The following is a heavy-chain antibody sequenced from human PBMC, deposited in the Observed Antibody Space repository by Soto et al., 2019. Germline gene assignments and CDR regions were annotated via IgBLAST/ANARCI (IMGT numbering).Heavy chain of an antibody. V-gene: IGHV3-74*01. CDR2: INSDGSST. CDR1: GFTFSSYW. CDR3: ARDDGPYYYDSSGYNDY. J-gene: IGHJ4*02. Sequence: EVQRVESGGGLVQPGGSLRLSCAASGFTFSSYWMHWVRQAPGKGLVWVSRINSDGSSTSYADSVKGRFTISRDNAKNTLYLQMNSLRAEDTAVYYCARDDGPYYYDSSGYNDYWGQGTLVTVSS. D-gene: IGHD3-22*01.